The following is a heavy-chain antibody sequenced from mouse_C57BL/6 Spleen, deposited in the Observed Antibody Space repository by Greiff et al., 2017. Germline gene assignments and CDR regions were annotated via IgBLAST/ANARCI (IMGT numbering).Heavy chain of an antibody. Sequence: QVTLKECGPGILQPSQTLSLTCSFSGFSLSTFGMGVGWIRQPSGKGLEWLAHIWWDDDKYYNPALKSRLTISKDTSKYQVFLKIANVDTADTATYYCARAYYYGSREPWFAYWGQGTLVTVSA. CDR1: GFSLSTFGMG. V-gene: IGHV8-8*01. CDR3: ARAYYYGSREPWFAY. D-gene: IGHD1-1*01. CDR2: IWWDDDK. J-gene: IGHJ3*01.